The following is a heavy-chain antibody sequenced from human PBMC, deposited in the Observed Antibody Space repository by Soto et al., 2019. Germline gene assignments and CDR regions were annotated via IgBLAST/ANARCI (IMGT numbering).Heavy chain of an antibody. CDR2: IYYSGST. CDR1: GGSISRGGYY. D-gene: IGHD3-10*01. CDR3: ARGERYYYGSATQRFDP. J-gene: IGHJ5*02. V-gene: IGHV4-31*03. Sequence: SGTLSLTCTVSGGSISRGGYYWSWIRQHPGKGLEWIGYIYYSGSTYYNPSLKSRVTISVDTSKNQFSLKLSSVTAADTAVYYCARGERYYYGSATQRFDPWCQGTLVTVSS.